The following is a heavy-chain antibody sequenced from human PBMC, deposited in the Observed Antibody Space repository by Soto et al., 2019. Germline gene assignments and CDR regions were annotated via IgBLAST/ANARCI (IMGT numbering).Heavy chain of an antibody. CDR3: AKDRPDYSNYGLRYYYYGMDV. D-gene: IGHD4-4*01. CDR1: GFTFSSYA. V-gene: IGHV3-23*01. J-gene: IGHJ6*02. CDR2: ISGSGGST. Sequence: LRLSCAASGFTFSSYAMSWVRQAPGKGLEWVSAISGSGGSTYYADSVKGRFTISRDNSKNTLYLQMNSLRAEDTAVYYCAKDRPDYSNYGLRYYYYGMDVWGQGTTVTVSS.